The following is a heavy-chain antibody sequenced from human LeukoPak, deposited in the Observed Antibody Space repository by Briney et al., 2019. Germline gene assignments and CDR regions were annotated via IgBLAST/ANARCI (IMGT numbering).Heavy chain of an antibody. Sequence: GGSLRLSCAASGFTFSQYWMSWVRQGPGKGLEWVANINQDGSTKYYVDSVKGRFTISRDNAKNSVFLQMNSLRTDDTAVYYCARVGYSSSSFDYWGQGTLVTVSS. CDR2: INQDGSTK. J-gene: IGHJ4*02. CDR1: GFTFSQYW. CDR3: ARVGYSSSSFDY. V-gene: IGHV3-7*01. D-gene: IGHD6-6*01.